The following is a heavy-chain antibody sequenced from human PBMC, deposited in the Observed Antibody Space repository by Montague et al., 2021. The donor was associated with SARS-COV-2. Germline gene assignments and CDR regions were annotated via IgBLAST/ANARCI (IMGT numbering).Heavy chain of an antibody. J-gene: IGHJ4*02. CDR2: XXWDDDK. CDR1: GFSLSTSGMC. CDR3: ARSFSIFGVVIIPAYFDY. V-gene: IGHV2-70*01. D-gene: IGHD3-3*01. Sequence: PALVKPTQTLTLTCTFSGFSLSTSGMCVSWIRQPPGKALEWLALXXWDDDKYYSTSLETRLTISKDTSKNQVVLTMTNMDPVDTATYYCARSFSIFGVVIIPAYFDYWGQGTLVTVSS.